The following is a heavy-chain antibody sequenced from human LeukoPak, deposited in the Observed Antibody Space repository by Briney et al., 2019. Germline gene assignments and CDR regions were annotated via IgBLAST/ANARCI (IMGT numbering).Heavy chain of an antibody. CDR3: ARGVYSSSQYYFDY. CDR1: GGSISSYY. CDR2: LYTSGST. J-gene: IGHJ4*02. Sequence: SETLSLTCTVSGGSISSYYWSWIRQPAGKGLEWIGRLYTSGSTNYNPSLKSRVTMSVDTSKNQFSLKLSSVTAADTAVYYCARGVYSSSQYYFDYWGQGTLVTVSS. D-gene: IGHD6-6*01. V-gene: IGHV4-4*07.